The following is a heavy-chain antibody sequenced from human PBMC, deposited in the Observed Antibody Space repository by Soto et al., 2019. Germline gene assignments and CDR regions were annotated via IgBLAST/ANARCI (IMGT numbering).Heavy chain of an antibody. D-gene: IGHD6-13*01. V-gene: IGHV1-3*01. Sequence: ASVKVSCKASGYTFTSYAMHWVRQAPGQRLEWMGWINAGNGNTKYSQKFQGRVTITRDTSASTAYMELSSLRSEDTAVYYCARSSSWYEYYYYYYGMDVWGQGTTVTVS. CDR1: GYTFTSYA. CDR2: INAGNGNT. J-gene: IGHJ6*02. CDR3: ARSSSWYEYYYYYYGMDV.